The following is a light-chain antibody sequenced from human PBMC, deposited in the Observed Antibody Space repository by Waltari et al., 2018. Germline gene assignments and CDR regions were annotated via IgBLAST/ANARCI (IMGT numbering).Light chain of an antibody. J-gene: IGLJ1*01. CDR2: DVS. CDR3: CSYAGSGTYV. Sequence: QSALTQPASVSGSPGQSITISCTGTSSDVGGYKYVSWYHQHPGKAPKLMIYDVSERPSGVSNRFSGSKSANTASLTIAGLQAEDEADYYCCSYAGSGTYVFGTGTKVTVL. CDR1: SSDVGGYKY. V-gene: IGLV2-23*02.